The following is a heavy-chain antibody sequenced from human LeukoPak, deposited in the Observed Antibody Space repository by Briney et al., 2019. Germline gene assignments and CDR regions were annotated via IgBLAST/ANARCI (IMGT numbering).Heavy chain of an antibody. CDR3: AGGIYHPNWFDP. CDR1: GGSISSYY. D-gene: IGHD1-14*01. J-gene: IGHJ5*02. Sequence: PSETLSLTCTVSGGSISSYYWSWIRQPAGKGLEWIGRIYSTGSTNYNPSLKSRVTMSVDTSKNQFSLRLRSVTAADTAVYYCAGGIYHPNWFDPWGQGTLVTVSS. CDR2: IYSTGST. V-gene: IGHV4-4*07.